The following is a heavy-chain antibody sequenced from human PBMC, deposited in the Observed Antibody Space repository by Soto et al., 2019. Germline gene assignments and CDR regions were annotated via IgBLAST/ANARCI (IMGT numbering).Heavy chain of an antibody. J-gene: IGHJ3*02. V-gene: IGHV2-5*02. Sequence: QITLKESGPTLVKPTQTLTLTCTFSGFSLSTSGVGVGWIRQPPGKALEWLALIYWDDDKRYSPSLKSRLTITKDTSKNQVVLTMTNMDPVDTATYYCARLNFDWLLRDDAFDIWGQGTMVTVSS. D-gene: IGHD3-9*01. CDR1: GFSLSTSGVG. CDR3: ARLNFDWLLRDDAFDI. CDR2: IYWDDDK.